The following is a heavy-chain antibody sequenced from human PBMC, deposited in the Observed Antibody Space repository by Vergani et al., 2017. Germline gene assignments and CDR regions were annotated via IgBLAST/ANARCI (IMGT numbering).Heavy chain of an antibody. V-gene: IGHV3-23*01. CDR2: ISGSGGST. J-gene: IGHJ4*02. D-gene: IGHD2-15*01. CDR3: AKVPRVVVVAAIDY. CDR1: GFTFSSYA. Sequence: EVQLLESGGGLVQPGGSLRLSCAASGFTFSSYAMSWVRQAPGKGLEWVSAISGSGGSTYYADSVKGRFTISRDNSKNTLYLQMNSLRAEDTAVYYCAKVPRVVVVAAIDYWCQGTLVTVSA.